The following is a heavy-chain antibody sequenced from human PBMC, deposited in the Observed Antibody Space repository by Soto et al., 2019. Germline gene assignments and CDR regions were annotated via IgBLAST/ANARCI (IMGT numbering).Heavy chain of an antibody. J-gene: IGHJ4*02. CDR2: IIPIFGTA. D-gene: IGHD6-13*01. V-gene: IGHV1-69*13. CDR3: ASSPYSSLDAYLDY. Sequence: SVKVSCKASGGTFSSYSISWVREAPGQGLEWMGGIIPIFGTANYAQKFQGRVTITADESTSTAYMELSSLRSEDTAVYYCASSPYSSLDAYLDYWGQGTLVTVSS. CDR1: GGTFSSYS.